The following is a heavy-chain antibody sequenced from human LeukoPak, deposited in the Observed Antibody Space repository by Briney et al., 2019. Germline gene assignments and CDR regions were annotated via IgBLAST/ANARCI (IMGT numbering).Heavy chain of an antibody. V-gene: IGHV3-48*03. CDR3: ARGALHVFDY. CDR1: GFTFSDYE. Sequence: GGSLRLSCAASGFTFSDYEINWVRQAPGKGLEWISCISTSGSTTYYADSVKARFTISRDNAKNSLFLQMNTLTAEDTAVYYCARGALHVFDYWGQGTPVTVSS. CDR2: ISTSGSTT. D-gene: IGHD3-10*02. J-gene: IGHJ4*02.